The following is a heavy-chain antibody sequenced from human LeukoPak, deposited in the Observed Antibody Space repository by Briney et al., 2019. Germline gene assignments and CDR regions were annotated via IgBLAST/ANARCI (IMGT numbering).Heavy chain of an antibody. V-gene: IGHV4-4*07. D-gene: IGHD2-2*01. Sequence: SETLSLTCTVSGGSISSYYWSWIRQPAGKGLKWIGRIYTSGSTNYNPSLKSRVTMSVDTSKNQFSLKLSSVTAADTAVYYCARSLRHPIVVVPAATPPYYYYGMDVWGQGTTVTVSS. J-gene: IGHJ6*02. CDR3: ARSLRHPIVVVPAATPPYYYYGMDV. CDR2: IYTSGST. CDR1: GGSISSYY.